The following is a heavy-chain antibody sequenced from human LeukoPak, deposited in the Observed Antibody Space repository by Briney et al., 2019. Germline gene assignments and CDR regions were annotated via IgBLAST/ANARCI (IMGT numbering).Heavy chain of an antibody. V-gene: IGHV3-64*01. J-gene: IGHJ4*02. CDR3: AREDPPGTTDY. D-gene: IGHD1-1*01. CDR1: GFTFSSYS. CDR2: ISSNGGST. Sequence: GGSLRLSCAASGFTFSSYSMNWVRQAPGKGLESVSAISSNGGSTYYANSVRGRFTISRDNSKNTLYLQMGSLRAEDTAVYYCAREDPPGTTDYCGQGTLVTVSS.